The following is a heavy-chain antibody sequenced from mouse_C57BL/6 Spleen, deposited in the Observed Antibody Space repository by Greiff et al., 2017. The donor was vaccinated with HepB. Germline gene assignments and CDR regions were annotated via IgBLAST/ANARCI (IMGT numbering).Heavy chain of an antibody. V-gene: IGHV5-16*01. CDR2: INYDGSST. J-gene: IGHJ2*01. Sequence: DVHLVESEGGLVQPGSSMKLSCTASGFTFSDYYMAWVRQVPEKGLEWVANINYDGSSTYYLDSLKSRFIISRDNAKNILYLQMSSLKSEDTATYYCAREGHSSGYDYWGQGTTLTVSS. D-gene: IGHD3-2*02. CDR3: AREGHSSGYDY. CDR1: GFTFSDYY.